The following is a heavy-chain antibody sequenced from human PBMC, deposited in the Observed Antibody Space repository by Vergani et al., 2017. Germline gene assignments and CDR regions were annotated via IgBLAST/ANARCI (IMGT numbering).Heavy chain of an antibody. CDR1: GYTFTSYA. J-gene: IGHJ6*02. V-gene: IGHV7-4-1*02. D-gene: IGHD3-22*01. Sequence: QVQLVQSGSELKKPGASVKVSCKASGYTFTSYAMNWVRQAPGQGLEWMGWINTNTGNPTYAQGFTGRFFFSLDTSVSTAYLQISSLKAEDTAVYYCATDRYYDSSGYYYSYYYGMDVWGQGTTVTVSS. CDR2: INTNTGNP. CDR3: ATDRYYDSSGYYYSYYYGMDV.